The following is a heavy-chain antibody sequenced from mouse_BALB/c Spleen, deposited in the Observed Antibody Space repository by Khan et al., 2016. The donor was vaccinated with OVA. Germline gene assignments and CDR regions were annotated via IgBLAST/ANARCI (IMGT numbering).Heavy chain of an antibody. CDR1: GFTFSNYA. Sequence: QLEESGGGLVKPGGSLKLSCAVSGFTFSNYAMSWVRQTPEKRLEWVATISSGGFYTYYPDSVQGRFTISRDNAKNTLYLQMSSLRSEDTAIYNCARELFSTVVATPFAYWGQGTLVTVSA. CDR2: ISSGGFYT. CDR3: ARELFSTVVATPFAY. V-gene: IGHV5-9-3*01. D-gene: IGHD1-1*01. J-gene: IGHJ3*01.